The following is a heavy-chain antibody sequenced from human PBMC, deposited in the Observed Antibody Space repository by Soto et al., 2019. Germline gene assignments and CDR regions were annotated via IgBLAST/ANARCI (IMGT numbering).Heavy chain of an antibody. Sequence: SETQSLTCTVSGDSLNIGGYYWTWIRQHPGKGLEWMGYIYYTGKTYYNPSLESRLTMSVDTSKNQFSLKLRSVTAADTAVYYCVRDGTKTLRDWFDPWGQGISVTSPQ. CDR2: IYYTGKT. CDR1: GDSLNIGGYY. D-gene: IGHD1-1*01. CDR3: VRDGTKTLRDWFDP. J-gene: IGHJ5*02. V-gene: IGHV4-31*03.